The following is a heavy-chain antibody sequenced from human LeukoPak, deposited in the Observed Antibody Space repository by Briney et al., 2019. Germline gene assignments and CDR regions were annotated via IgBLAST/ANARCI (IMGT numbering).Heavy chain of an antibody. CDR2: IHRDGSVR. V-gene: IGHV3-7*01. CDR1: GFSFNAFW. D-gene: IGHD5-24*01. Sequence: GGSLRLSCEASGFSFNAFWMSWVRQAPGKGLEWVANIHRDGSVRHYVESVRGRFTISRDNAKNSLFLQMNSLRVEDTAVYYCAIEDGGWLRADLWGQGTLVTVSS. J-gene: IGHJ5*02. CDR3: AIEDGGWLRADL.